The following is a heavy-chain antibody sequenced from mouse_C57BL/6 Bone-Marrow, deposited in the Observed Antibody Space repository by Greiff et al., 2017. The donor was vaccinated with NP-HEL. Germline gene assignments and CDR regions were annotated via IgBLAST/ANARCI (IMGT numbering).Heavy chain of an antibody. D-gene: IGHD2-3*01. Sequence: VQLQQSGAELVKPGASVKVSCKASGYTFTSYWMHWVKQRPGQGLEWIGRIHPSDSDTNYNQKFKGKATLTVDKSSSTAYMQLSSLTSEDSAVYYCAPDGYHYYYAMDYWGQGTSVTVSS. CDR2: IHPSDSDT. CDR1: GYTFTSYW. CDR3: APDGYHYYYAMDY. V-gene: IGHV1-74*01. J-gene: IGHJ4*01.